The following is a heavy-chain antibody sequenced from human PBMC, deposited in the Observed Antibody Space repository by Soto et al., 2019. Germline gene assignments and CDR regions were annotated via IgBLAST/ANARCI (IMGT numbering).Heavy chain of an antibody. CDR1: GFTFSSYG. Sequence: GGSLRLSCAASGFTFSSYGMHWVRQAPGKGLEWVAVIWYDGSNKYYADSVKGRFTISRDNSKNTLYLQMNSLRAEDTAVYYCARPYCSGGSCYFPDYYYYYMDVWGKGTTVTVSS. CDR3: ARPYCSGGSCYFPDYYYYYMDV. D-gene: IGHD2-15*01. CDR2: IWYDGSNK. V-gene: IGHV3-33*01. J-gene: IGHJ6*03.